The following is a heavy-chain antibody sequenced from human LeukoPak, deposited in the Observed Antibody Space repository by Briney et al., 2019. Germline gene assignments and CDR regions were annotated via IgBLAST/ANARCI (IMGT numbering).Heavy chain of an antibody. CDR1: GGTFSSYA. CDR3: ALTQYCSSTSCHPDYYYYGMDV. Sequence: VASVKVSCKASGGTFSSYAISWVRQAPGQGLEWMGGIIPIFGTANYAQKFQGRVTITADESTSTAYMELSSLRSEDTAVYYCALTQYCSSTSCHPDYYYYGMDVWGKGTTVTVSS. CDR2: IIPIFGTA. V-gene: IGHV1-69*13. D-gene: IGHD2-2*01. J-gene: IGHJ6*04.